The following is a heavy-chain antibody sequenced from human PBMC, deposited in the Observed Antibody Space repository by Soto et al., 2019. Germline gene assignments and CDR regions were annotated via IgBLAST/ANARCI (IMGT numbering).Heavy chain of an antibody. CDR1: GGSLSTQNHY. Sequence: SETLSLTCTVSGGSLSTQNHYWTWIRQPAGKRPEWIGRIRTGGSPDYNPSLQGRVTISMDTSENQLSLNLASVTAADTAVYYCTRAPSFHTGFAIWGRGTKVTVSS. CDR3: TRAPSFHTGFAI. V-gene: IGHV4-61*02. CDR2: IRTGGSP. J-gene: IGHJ3*02. D-gene: IGHD2-8*02.